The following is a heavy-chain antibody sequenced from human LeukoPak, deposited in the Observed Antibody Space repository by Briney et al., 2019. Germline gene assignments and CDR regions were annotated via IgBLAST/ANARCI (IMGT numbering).Heavy chain of an antibody. Sequence: GRSLRLSCAASGFTFNDYAMHWVRQAPGKGLEWVSGIRWNGGGIAYADSVKGRFTISGDNSKNTLYLQMNSLRAEDTAVYYCAKEGRGLFPYYFDYWGQGTLVTVSS. CDR3: AKEGRGLFPYYFDY. V-gene: IGHV3-9*01. CDR2: IRWNGGGI. J-gene: IGHJ4*02. D-gene: IGHD3-10*01. CDR1: GFTFNDYA.